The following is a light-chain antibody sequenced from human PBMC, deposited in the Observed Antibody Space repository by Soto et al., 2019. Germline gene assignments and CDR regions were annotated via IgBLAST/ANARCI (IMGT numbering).Light chain of an antibody. V-gene: IGLV2-14*01. CDR1: SSDVGNYKY. CDR2: EVS. CDR3: SSYRSTTTFGV. Sequence: QSVLTQPASVSGSPGQSITISCTGTSSDVGNYKYVSWYQQHPGKAPKLMIYEVSNRPSGVSNRSSGSKSGNTASLIISGLQADDEADYFCSSYRSTTTFGVFGTGTKVTVL. J-gene: IGLJ1*01.